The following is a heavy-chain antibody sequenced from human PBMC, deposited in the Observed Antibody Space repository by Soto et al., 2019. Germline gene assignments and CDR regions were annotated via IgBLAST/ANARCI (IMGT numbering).Heavy chain of an antibody. CDR1: GFTFSDYY. Sequence: PGGSLRLSCAASGFTFSDYYMSWTRQAPGKGLEWVSYISSSGSTIYYADSVKGRFTISRDNAKNSLYLQMNSLRAEDTAVYYCAGPSSPLGYYYGMDVWGQGTTVTVSS. CDR3: AGPSSPLGYYYGMDV. J-gene: IGHJ6*02. CDR2: ISSSGSTI. V-gene: IGHV3-11*01.